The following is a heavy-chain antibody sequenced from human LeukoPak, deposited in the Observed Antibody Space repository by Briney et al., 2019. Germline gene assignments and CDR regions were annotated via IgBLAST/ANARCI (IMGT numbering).Heavy chain of an antibody. CDR1: GFTFSLYG. CDR2: ISYHGNNE. V-gene: IGHV3-30*03. CDR3: ARCPESSGYYYELDS. Sequence: GGSLRLSCAASGFTFSLYGMHWVRQAPGKGLEWVAVISYHGNNEYYADSVKGRFTISRDNSKNTLYLQMNSLTAEDTAVYYFARCPESSGYYYELDSWGQGTLVTVSS. D-gene: IGHD3-22*01. J-gene: IGHJ4*02.